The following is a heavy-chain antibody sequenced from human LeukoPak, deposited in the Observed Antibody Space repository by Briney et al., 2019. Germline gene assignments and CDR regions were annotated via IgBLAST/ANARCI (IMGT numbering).Heavy chain of an antibody. CDR2: IYYSGST. V-gene: IGHV4-31*03. J-gene: IGHJ3*02. D-gene: IGHD2/OR15-2a*01. Sequence: PSQTLSLTCTVSGGSISSGGYYWSWIRQHPGKGLEWIGYIYYSGSTYYNPSLKSRVTISVDTSKNQFSLKLSSVTAADTAVYYCARENFSAVGAFDIWGQGTMVTVSS. CDR3: ARENFSAVGAFDI. CDR1: GGSISSGGYY.